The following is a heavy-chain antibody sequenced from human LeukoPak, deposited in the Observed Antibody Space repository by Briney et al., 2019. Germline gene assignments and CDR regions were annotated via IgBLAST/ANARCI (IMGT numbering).Heavy chain of an antibody. J-gene: IGHJ4*02. CDR1: GFTFNSYA. CDR3: AKTTTGYSSGRYPGWPVDY. CDR2: ISGSGGGT. D-gene: IGHD6-19*01. Sequence: GGPLRLSCAASGFTFNSYAVSWVRQAPGKGLEWVSAISGSGGGTYYADSVKGRFTISRDNSKNTLYLQMNSLSTEDTAVYYCAKTTTGYSSGRYPGWPVDYWGQGTLVTVSS. V-gene: IGHV3-23*01.